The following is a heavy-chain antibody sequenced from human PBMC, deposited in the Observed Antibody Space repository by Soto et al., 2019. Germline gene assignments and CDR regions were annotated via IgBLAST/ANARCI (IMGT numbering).Heavy chain of an antibody. CDR2: ISGSGDST. D-gene: IGHD2-15*01. Sequence: GGSLRLSCAASGFTFSSYAMTWARQAPGKGLEWVSIISGSGDSTYYADSVKGRFTISRDNSKNTLYLQMNSLRAKDTAIYYCVRAQLLPYFFDYWGQGTLVTVSS. J-gene: IGHJ4*02. V-gene: IGHV3-23*01. CDR3: VRAQLLPYFFDY. CDR1: GFTFSSYA.